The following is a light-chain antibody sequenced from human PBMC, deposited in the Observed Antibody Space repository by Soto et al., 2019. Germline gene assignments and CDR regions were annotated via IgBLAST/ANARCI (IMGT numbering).Light chain of an antibody. Sequence: EIVLTQSPATLSLSPGERATLSFRASQSVGTFFAWYQQKPGQAPRLLIYDASNRATGIPARFSGSGSGTDFTLTISRMEPEDFAVYCCQQYGSSPRTFGQGTKADIK. V-gene: IGKV3-11*01. CDR1: QSVGTF. J-gene: IGKJ1*01. CDR2: DAS. CDR3: QQYGSSPRT.